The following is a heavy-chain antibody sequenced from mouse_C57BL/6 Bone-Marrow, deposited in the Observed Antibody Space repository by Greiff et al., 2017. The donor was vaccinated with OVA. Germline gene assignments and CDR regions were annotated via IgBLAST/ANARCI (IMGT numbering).Heavy chain of an antibody. CDR1: GYTFTSYW. J-gene: IGHJ4*01. D-gene: IGHD4-1*01. CDR2: IDPSDSYT. CDR3: ARERENWDGAMDY. V-gene: IGHV1-69*01. Sequence: VQLQQPGAELVMPGASVKLFCKASGYTFTSYWMHWVKQRPGQGLEWIGEIDPSDSYTNYNQKFKGKSTLTVDKSSSTAYMQLSSLTSEDSAVYYCARERENWDGAMDYWGQGTSVTVSS.